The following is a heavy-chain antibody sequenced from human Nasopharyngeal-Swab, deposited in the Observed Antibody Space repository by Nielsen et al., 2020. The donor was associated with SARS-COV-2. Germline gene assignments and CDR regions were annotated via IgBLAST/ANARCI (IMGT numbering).Heavy chain of an antibody. CDR1: GFTFSSYS. Sequence: LKISCAASGFTFSSYSMNWVRQAPGKGLEWVSSISSSSSYIYYADSVKGRFTISRDNSKNTLYLQMNSLRAEDTAVYYCAKEGLLRGYSYGYLGDYWGQGTLVTVSS. CDR3: AKEGLLRGYSYGYLGDY. V-gene: IGHV3-21*01. J-gene: IGHJ4*02. CDR2: ISSSSSYI. D-gene: IGHD5-18*01.